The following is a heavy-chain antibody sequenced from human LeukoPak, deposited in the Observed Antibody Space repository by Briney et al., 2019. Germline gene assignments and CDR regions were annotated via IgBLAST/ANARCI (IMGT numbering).Heavy chain of an antibody. CDR2: IYYSGST. D-gene: IGHD4-17*01. V-gene: IGHV4-39*07. J-gene: IGHJ4*02. CDR1: GGSISSYY. Sequence: SETLSLTCTVSGGSISSYYWSWIRQPPGKGLEWIGSIYYSGSTYYNPSLKSRVTISVDTSKNQFSLKLSSVTAADTAVYYCARGYGDYDYWGQGTLVTVSS. CDR3: ARGYGDYDY.